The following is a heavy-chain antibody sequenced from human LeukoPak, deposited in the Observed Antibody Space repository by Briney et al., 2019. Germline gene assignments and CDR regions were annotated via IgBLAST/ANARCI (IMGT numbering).Heavy chain of an antibody. Sequence: GGSLRLSCAASGFTFSSYEMNWVRQAPGKGLEWVSYISSSGSTIYYADSVKGRFTISRDNAKNSLYLQMNSLRAEDTAAYYCARNPDYDFWSGYYTGPDYWGQGTLVTVSS. CDR2: ISSSGSTI. D-gene: IGHD3-3*01. V-gene: IGHV3-48*03. J-gene: IGHJ4*02. CDR1: GFTFSSYE. CDR3: ARNPDYDFWSGYYTGPDY.